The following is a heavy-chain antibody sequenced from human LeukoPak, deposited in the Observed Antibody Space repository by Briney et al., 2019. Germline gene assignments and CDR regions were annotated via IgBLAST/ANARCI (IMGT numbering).Heavy chain of an antibody. CDR2: IKGDGSEK. J-gene: IGHJ2*01. V-gene: IGHV3-7*01. CDR1: GFTFGDYA. CDR3: ARDRGVNGYFDL. Sequence: GGSLRLSCTASGFTFGDYAMSWVRQTPGKGLEWVANIKGDGSEKYYVDSVKGRFTISRDNAKNSLYLQMNSLRVEDTAVYYCARDRGVNGYFDLWGRGTLVTVSS. D-gene: IGHD3-10*01.